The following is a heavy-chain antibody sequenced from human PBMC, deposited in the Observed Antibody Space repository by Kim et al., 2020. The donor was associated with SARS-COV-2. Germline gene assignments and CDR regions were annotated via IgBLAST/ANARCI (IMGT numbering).Heavy chain of an antibody. J-gene: IGHJ6*02. CDR1: GYTFTSYG. CDR2: ISAYNGNT. Sequence: ASVKVSCKASGYTFTSYGISWVRQAPGQGLEWMGWISAYNGNTNYAQKLQGRVTMTTDTSTSTAYMELRSLRSDDTAVYYCARVRKLVPVLSYYYYGMDVWGQGTTVTVSS. D-gene: IGHD6-6*01. V-gene: IGHV1-18*04. CDR3: ARVRKLVPVLSYYYYGMDV.